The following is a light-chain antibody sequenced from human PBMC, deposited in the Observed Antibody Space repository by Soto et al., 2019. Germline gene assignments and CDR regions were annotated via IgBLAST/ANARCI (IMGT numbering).Light chain of an antibody. CDR1: SRDVGGYNS. V-gene: IGLV2-11*01. Sequence: QSALTQPGSVSGSPGQSVTISCTGTSRDVGGYNSVSWYQHHPDKAPKLIIYDVRKRPSGVPDRFSGSKSGNTASLTISGLQSEDETDYYCCSYAGSYTYVFGTGTKVTVL. CDR3: CSYAGSYTYV. CDR2: DVR. J-gene: IGLJ1*01.